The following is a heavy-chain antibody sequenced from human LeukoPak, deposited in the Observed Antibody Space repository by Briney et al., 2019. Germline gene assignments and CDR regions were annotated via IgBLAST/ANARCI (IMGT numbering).Heavy chain of an antibody. CDR1: GYTFTGSD. Sequence: GASVKVSCKASGYTFTGSDIHWVRQATGQGLEWMGWMNPNSANTGYAQKFQGRVTMTRNTSISTAYMELSSLRSEDTAVYYCARGRKRFLGIAAADFDYWGQGTLVTVSS. J-gene: IGHJ4*02. V-gene: IGHV1-8*01. D-gene: IGHD6-13*01. CDR3: ARGRKRFLGIAAADFDY. CDR2: MNPNSANT.